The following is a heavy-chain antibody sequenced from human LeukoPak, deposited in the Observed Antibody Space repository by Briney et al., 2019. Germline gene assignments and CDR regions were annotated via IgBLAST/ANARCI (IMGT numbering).Heavy chain of an antibody. CDR1: GYTFTDYY. CDR3: ARDKEDMVRGVILWFDP. CDR2: INPNSGGT. Sequence: ASVKVSCKASGYTFTDYYMHWVRQAPGQGLEWMGWINPNSGGTNYAQKFQGRVTMTRDTSISTAYMELSRLRSDDTAVYYCARDKEDMVRGVILWFDPWGQGTLVTVSS. V-gene: IGHV1-2*02. D-gene: IGHD3-10*01. J-gene: IGHJ5*02.